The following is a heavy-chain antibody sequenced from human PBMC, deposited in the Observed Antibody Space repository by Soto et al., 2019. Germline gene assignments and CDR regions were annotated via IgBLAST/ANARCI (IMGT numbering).Heavy chain of an antibody. J-gene: IGHJ4*02. CDR3: ASCHGGSCLARLDY. V-gene: IGHV1-69*13. D-gene: IGHD2-15*01. Sequence: SVKVSCKASGGTFSSYAISWVRQAPGQGLEWMGGIIPIFGTANYAQKFQGRVTITADESTSTAYMELSSLRSEDTAVDYCASCHGGSCLARLDYWGQGTLVTVSS. CDR2: IIPIFGTA. CDR1: GGTFSSYA.